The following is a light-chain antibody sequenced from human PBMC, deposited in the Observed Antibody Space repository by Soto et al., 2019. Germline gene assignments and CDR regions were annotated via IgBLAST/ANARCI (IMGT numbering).Light chain of an antibody. J-gene: IGKJ1*01. Sequence: EILMTQSPATLSVSPGERATLSCRASQSVSNNLAWYQQKPGQAPRLLIYDASTRGTGIPARFSGSGSGTESTHTTSGLQSEDFAVFYCQQYSNWPPWTFGRGTKVEIK. CDR1: QSVSNN. CDR3: QQYSNWPPWT. V-gene: IGKV3-15*01. CDR2: DAS.